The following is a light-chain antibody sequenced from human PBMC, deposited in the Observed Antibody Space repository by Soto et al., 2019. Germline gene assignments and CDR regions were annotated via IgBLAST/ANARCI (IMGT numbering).Light chain of an antibody. CDR2: EVS. CDR1: SSDVGGYNY. V-gene: IGLV2-14*01. CDR3: TSYTSSSTLDV. J-gene: IGLJ1*01. Sequence: QSALTQPASVSGSPGQSITISCTGTSSDVGGYNYVSWYQQHPGKAPKLIIYEVSNRPTGVSNRFSGSKSGHTASLTISGLQSEDEADYLCTSYTSSSTLDVFGTGTKSPS.